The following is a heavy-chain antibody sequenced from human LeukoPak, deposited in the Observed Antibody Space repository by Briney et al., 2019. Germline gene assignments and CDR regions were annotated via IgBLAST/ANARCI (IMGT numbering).Heavy chain of an antibody. J-gene: IGHJ4*02. CDR2: INADNGNT. CDR1: GYTFTSYA. D-gene: IGHD4-17*01. Sequence: ASVKVSCKASGYTFTSYAMHWVRQAPGQRLEWMGWINADNGNTKYSQKFQGRVTITRDTSASTAYMELSSLRSEDTAVYYCARNTVTQIRGLYYFDYWGQGTLVTVSS. V-gene: IGHV1-3*01. CDR3: ARNTVTQIRGLYYFDY.